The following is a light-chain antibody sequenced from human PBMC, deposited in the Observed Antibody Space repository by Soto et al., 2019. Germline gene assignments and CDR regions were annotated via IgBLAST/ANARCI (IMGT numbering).Light chain of an antibody. Sequence: EIVLTQSPGTLSLSPGERVTLSCRASQSVRSSYLAWYQQKPGQSPRLLIYGASSRATGIPDRFSGSGSGTDFTLTISRLEPEDFAVYYCQQYGASPIYTFGQGTKLEIK. J-gene: IGKJ2*01. CDR3: QQYGASPIYT. V-gene: IGKV3-20*01. CDR1: QSVRSSY. CDR2: GAS.